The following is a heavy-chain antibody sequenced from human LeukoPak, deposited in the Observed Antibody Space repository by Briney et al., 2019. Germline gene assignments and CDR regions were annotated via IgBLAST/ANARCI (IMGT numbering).Heavy chain of an antibody. CDR2: IYYSGIT. CDR1: GGSISSYY. D-gene: IGHD2-15*01. V-gene: IGHV4-59*01. CDR3: ARGPGGGSYNWFDP. Sequence: PSETLSLTCTVSGGSISSYYWSWIRQPPGKGLEWIGYIYYSGITNYNPSLKSRVTISVDTSKNQFSLKLSSATAADTAIYYCARGPGGGSYNWFDPWGQGTLVTVSS. J-gene: IGHJ5*02.